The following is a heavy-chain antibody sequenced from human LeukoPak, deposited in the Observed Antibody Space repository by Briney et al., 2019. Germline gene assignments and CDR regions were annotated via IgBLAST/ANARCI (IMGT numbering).Heavy chain of an antibody. J-gene: IGHJ4*02. CDR2: ISGSGGRI. CDR1: GFTFSSYA. Sequence: GGSLRLSCAASGFTFSSYAMSWVRQAPGKGLEWVSAISGSGGRIYYGASVKGRFTISRDNSKNTLNLQMNSLRAEDTAVYYCAASKYSGSYWGQGTLVTVSS. D-gene: IGHD1-26*01. V-gene: IGHV3-23*01. CDR3: AASKYSGSY.